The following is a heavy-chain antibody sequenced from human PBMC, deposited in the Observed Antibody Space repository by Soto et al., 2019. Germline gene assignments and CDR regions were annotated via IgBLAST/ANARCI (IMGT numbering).Heavy chain of an antibody. CDR2: IIPIFGTA. CDR1: GGTFSSYA. V-gene: IGHV1-69*13. D-gene: IGHD3-10*01. CDR3: ARGMGQITMVRGAVDYYGMDV. J-gene: IGHJ6*02. Sequence: SVKVSCKASGGTFSSYAISWVRQAPGQGLEWMGGIIPIFGTANYAQKFQGRVTITADESTSTAYMELSSLRSEDTAVYYCARGMGQITMVRGAVDYYGMDVWGQGTTVTVSS.